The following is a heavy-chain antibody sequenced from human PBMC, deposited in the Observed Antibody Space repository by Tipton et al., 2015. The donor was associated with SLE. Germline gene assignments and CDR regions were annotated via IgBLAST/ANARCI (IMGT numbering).Heavy chain of an antibody. CDR1: GGSISSSGRY. D-gene: IGHD3-22*01. CDR3: ARGRVSSNYYRHVNMDF. CDR2: TDYSGST. V-gene: IGHV4-39*07. J-gene: IGHJ4*02. Sequence: GLVKPSETLSLTCSVSGGSISSSGRYWGWIRQPPGKGLEWIGSTDYSGSTYYNPSLQSRVTMSVDTSKNQISLRLTSVSAADTAVYYCARGRVSSNYYRHVNMDFWGQGTQVTVSS.